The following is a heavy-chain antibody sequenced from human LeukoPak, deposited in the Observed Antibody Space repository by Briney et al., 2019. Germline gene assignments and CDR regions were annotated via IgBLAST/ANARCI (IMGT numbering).Heavy chain of an antibody. CDR1: GYTFTSYG. J-gene: IGHJ6*01. CDR2: ISAYNGNT. D-gene: IGHD5-12*01. Sequence: ASVKVSCKASGYTFTSYGISWVRQAPGQGLEWMGWISAYNGNTNYAQKLQGRVTMATDTSTSTAYMELRSLRSDDTAVYYCARERYDYYYYGMDVWGQGTTVTVSS. CDR3: ARERYDYYYYGMDV. V-gene: IGHV1-18*01.